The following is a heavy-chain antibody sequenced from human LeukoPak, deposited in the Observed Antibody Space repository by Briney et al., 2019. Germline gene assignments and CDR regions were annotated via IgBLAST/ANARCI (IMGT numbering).Heavy chain of an antibody. CDR2: IKQDGSET. CDR3: AGGNGWLIEH. Sequence: GGSLRLSCAGSGLTFSNYWLNWVRQAPGKGLEWVTNIKQDGSETYSVNSAKGRFTISRDNAKNSLFLQMNSLRVDDTAVYYCAGGNGWLIEHWGQGTLVTVSS. V-gene: IGHV3-7*03. J-gene: IGHJ1*01. D-gene: IGHD2-21*01. CDR1: GLTFSNYW.